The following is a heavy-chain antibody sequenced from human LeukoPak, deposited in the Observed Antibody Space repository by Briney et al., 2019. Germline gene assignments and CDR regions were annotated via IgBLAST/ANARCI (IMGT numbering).Heavy chain of an antibody. CDR3: TRYPLGELSPFDY. J-gene: IGHJ4*02. CDR1: GYIFSSYG. V-gene: IGHV1-18*01. CDR2: INPNNGFK. Sequence: ASVKVSCKASGYIFSSYGISWVRRAPGQGLEWMGWINPNNGFKNYAQKVQGRITLTTDTSTTTAYMELTRLRSDDTAVYYCTRYPLGELSPFDYWGQGTLVTVSS. D-gene: IGHD3-16*02.